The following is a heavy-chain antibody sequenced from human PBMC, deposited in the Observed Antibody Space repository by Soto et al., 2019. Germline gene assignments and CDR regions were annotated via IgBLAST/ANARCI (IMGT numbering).Heavy chain of an antibody. Sequence: GGSLRLSCAASGFTFSSYGMHWVRQAPGKGLEWVAVISYDGSNKYYADSVKGRFAISRDNSKNTLYLQMNSLRAEDTAVYYCARDRIVVVTAIVAFDIWGQGTMVTVSS. J-gene: IGHJ3*02. CDR3: ARDRIVVVTAIVAFDI. D-gene: IGHD2-21*02. V-gene: IGHV3-30*03. CDR2: ISYDGSNK. CDR1: GFTFSSYG.